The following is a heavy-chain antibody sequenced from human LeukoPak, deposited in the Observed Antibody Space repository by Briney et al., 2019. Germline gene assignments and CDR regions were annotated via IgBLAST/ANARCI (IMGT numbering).Heavy chain of an antibody. CDR1: GDSISSYY. D-gene: IGHD6-19*01. CDR3: ARERIAVAGGYYFDY. V-gene: IGHV4-59*01. J-gene: IGHJ4*02. CDR2: IYYGGST. Sequence: PSETLSLTCTVSGDSISSYYWSWIRQPPGKGLEWIGYIYYGGSTNYNPSLKSRVTISVDTSKNQFSLKLSSVTAADTAVYYCARERIAVAGGYYFDYWGQGTLVTVSS.